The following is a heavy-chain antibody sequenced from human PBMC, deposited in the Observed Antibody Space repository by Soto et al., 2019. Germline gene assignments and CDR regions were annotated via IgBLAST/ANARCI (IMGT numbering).Heavy chain of an antibody. D-gene: IGHD3-10*01. Sequence: SETLSLTCTVSGGSISSSSYYWGWIRQPPGKGLEWIGSIYYSGSTYYNPSLKSRVTISVDTSKNQFSLKLSSVTAADTAVYYCARHLNYYGSGSTFDYWGQGTLVTVSS. J-gene: IGHJ4*02. CDR1: GGSISSSSYY. CDR2: IYYSGST. V-gene: IGHV4-39*01. CDR3: ARHLNYYGSGSTFDY.